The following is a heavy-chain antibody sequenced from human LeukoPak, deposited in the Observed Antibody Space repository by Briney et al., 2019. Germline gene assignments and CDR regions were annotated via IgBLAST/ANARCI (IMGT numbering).Heavy chain of an antibody. CDR3: PRDGEITMVRGVIIGTDAFDI. Sequence: PGGSLRLSCAASGFTFDDYGMSWVRQAPGKGLEWVSGINWNGGSTGYADSVKGRFTISRDNAKNSLYLQMNSLRAEDTALYHCPRDGEITMVRGVIIGTDAFDIWGQGTMVTVSS. D-gene: IGHD3-10*01. CDR2: INWNGGST. J-gene: IGHJ3*02. CDR1: GFTFDDYG. V-gene: IGHV3-20*01.